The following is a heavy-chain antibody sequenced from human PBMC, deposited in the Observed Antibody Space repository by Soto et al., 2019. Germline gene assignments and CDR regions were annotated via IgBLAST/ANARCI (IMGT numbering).Heavy chain of an antibody. CDR2: ISYDGSNK. CDR3: ARDLGGSYYDFWSGYPAPGYYYYGMDV. CDR1: GFTFSSYA. V-gene: IGHV3-30-3*01. J-gene: IGHJ6*02. D-gene: IGHD3-3*01. Sequence: PGGSLRLSCAASGFTFSSYAMHWVRQAPGKGLEWVAVISYDGSNKYYADSVKGRFTISRDNSKNTLYLQMNSLRAEDTAVYYRARDLGGSYYDFWSGYPAPGYYYYGMDVWGQGTTVTVSS.